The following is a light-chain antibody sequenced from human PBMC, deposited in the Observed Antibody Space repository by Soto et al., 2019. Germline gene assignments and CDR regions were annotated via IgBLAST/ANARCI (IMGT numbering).Light chain of an antibody. CDR2: GAS. V-gene: IGKV3-15*01. Sequence: EIVMTQSPATLSVSPGERATLSCRASQSVSSNLAWYQQKPGQAPRLLIYGASTRATGIRARFSGSGSGTEFTLTISSLQSEDFAVYYGQRYNNWPWTFGQGTKVEIK. CDR1: QSVSSN. CDR3: QRYNNWPWT. J-gene: IGKJ1*01.